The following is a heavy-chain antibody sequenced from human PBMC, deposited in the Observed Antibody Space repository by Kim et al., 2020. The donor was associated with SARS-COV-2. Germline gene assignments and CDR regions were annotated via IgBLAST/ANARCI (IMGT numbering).Heavy chain of an antibody. D-gene: IGHD1-1*01. CDR1: GFTFSSYG. CDR2: IWYDGSNK. J-gene: IGHJ6*02. CDR3: AKGMVSERYGGYYYGMDV. Sequence: GGSLRLSCAASGFTFSSYGMHWVRQAPGKGLEWVAVIWYDGSNKYYADSVKGRFTISRDNSKNTLYLQMNSLRAEDTAVYYCAKGMVSERYGGYYYGMDVWGQGTTVTVSS. V-gene: IGHV3-33*06.